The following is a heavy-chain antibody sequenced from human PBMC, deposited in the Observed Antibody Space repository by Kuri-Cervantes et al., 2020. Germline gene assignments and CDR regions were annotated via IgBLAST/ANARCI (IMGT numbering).Heavy chain of an antibody. CDR2: ISSSGITT. J-gene: IGHJ4*02. CDR3: ATATSSLGY. Sequence: GESLKISCAASGFTFSSYGINWVRQAPGKGLEWVSYISSSGITTHYADSVKGRFSISRDNAKNSLYLQMNSLKDEDTAVYYCATATSSLGYWGQGTLVTVSS. CDR1: GFTFSSYG. D-gene: IGHD3-16*01. V-gene: IGHV3-48*03.